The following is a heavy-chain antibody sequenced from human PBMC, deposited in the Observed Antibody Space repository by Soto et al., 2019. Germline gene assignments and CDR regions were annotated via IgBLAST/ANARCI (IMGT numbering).Heavy chain of an antibody. Sequence: PGGSLRLSCTASGFTFSSYEMNWVRQAPGEGLEWISYISTSGRTIFDAGSVKGRFTISRDNTRNTLFLQMDSLRPEDTAVYYCARQPAHVYEASPKWFDPWGQGTLVIVSS. D-gene: IGHD3-16*01. CDR3: ARQPAHVYEASPKWFDP. CDR2: ISTSGRTI. CDR1: GFTFSSYE. V-gene: IGHV3-48*03. J-gene: IGHJ5*02.